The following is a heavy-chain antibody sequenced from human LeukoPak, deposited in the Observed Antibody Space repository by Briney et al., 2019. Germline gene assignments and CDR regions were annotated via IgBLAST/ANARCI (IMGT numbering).Heavy chain of an antibody. J-gene: IGHJ4*02. V-gene: IGHV4-31*03. CDR2: IYYSGST. CDR3: ARYHRSSWLFDY. CDR1: GGSISSGGYY. D-gene: IGHD6-13*01. Sequence: SQTLSLTCTVSGGSISSGGYYWSWIRQHPGKGLEWIGYIYYSGSTYYNPSLKSRVTISVDTSKNQFSLKLSSVTAADTAVYYCARYHRSSWLFDYWGQGTPVTVSS.